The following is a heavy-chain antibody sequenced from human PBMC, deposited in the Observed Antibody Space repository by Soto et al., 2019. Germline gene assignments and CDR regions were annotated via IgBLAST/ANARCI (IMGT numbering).Heavy chain of an antibody. J-gene: IGHJ6*02. D-gene: IGHD3-16*01. CDR1: GYTFTGYY. V-gene: IGHV1-2*04. Sequence: ASVKVSCKASGYTFTGYYMHWVRQAPGQGLEWMGWINPNSGGTNYAQKFQGWVTMTRDTSISTAYMELSRLRSDDTAVYYCARDTFAGASDPTEDKPKGYGMDVWGQGTTVTVSS. CDR3: ARDTFAGASDPTEDKPKGYGMDV. CDR2: INPNSGGT.